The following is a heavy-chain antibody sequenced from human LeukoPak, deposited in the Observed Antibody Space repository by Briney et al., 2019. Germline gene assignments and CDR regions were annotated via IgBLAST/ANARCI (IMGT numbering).Heavy chain of an antibody. CDR3: ARESGSGWYSFRPHFDY. D-gene: IGHD6-19*01. V-gene: IGHV6-1*01. Sequence: SQTLSLTCAISGDSVSSNSAAWGWIRQSPWRGLEWLGRTYYRSKCYNDYAVSVKSRITINPDTSKNQFSLQLNSVTPEDTAVYYCARESGSGWYSFRPHFDYWGQGTLVTVSS. CDR1: GDSVSSNSAA. J-gene: IGHJ4*02. CDR2: TYYRSKCYN.